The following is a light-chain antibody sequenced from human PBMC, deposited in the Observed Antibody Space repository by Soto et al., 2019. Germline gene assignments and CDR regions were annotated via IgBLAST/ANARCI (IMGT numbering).Light chain of an antibody. V-gene: IGKV3D-15*02. CDR3: QQYSFLPRT. CDR2: GAS. CDR1: QSVTTY. J-gene: IGKJ1*01. Sequence: EIVMTQSPATLSVSPGERANISCRASQSVTTYLAWYQQKPGQAPRLLIYGASTRATGIPDRFGGSGSGTDFTLTISRLEPEDFAVYYCQQYSFLPRTFGQGTKVDIK.